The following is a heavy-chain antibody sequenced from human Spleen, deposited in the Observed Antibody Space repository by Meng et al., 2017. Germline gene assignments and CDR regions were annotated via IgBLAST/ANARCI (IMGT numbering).Heavy chain of an antibody. CDR1: GFTFSSYW. Sequence: GESLKISCAASGFTFSSYWMHWVRRAPGKGLVWVSRINDDGRSTNYADSVKGRFPISRDNAKNTLYLQMNSLRAEDTAVYYCARDVGTTNWLDPWGQGTLVTVSS. CDR2: INDDGRST. J-gene: IGHJ5*02. CDR3: ARDVGTTNWLDP. D-gene: IGHD1-26*01. V-gene: IGHV3-74*01.